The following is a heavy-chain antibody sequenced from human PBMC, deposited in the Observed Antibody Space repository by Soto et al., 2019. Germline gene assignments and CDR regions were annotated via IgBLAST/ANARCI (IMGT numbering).Heavy chain of an antibody. CDR1: GFRFSDYS. V-gene: IGHV3-21*01. CDR2: ISSSSSYI. J-gene: IGHJ6*02. CDR3: ARGGSFASGYGMDV. Sequence: GGSLRLSCAASGFRFSDYSMNWVRQAPGKGLEWVSYISSSSSYIYYADSVKGRFTISRDNAKNSLYLQMNSLRAEDTAVYYCARGGSFASGYGMDVWGQGTTVTVSS. D-gene: IGHD3-10*01.